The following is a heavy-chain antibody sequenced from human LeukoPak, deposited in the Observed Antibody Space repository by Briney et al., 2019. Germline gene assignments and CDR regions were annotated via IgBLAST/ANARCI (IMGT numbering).Heavy chain of an antibody. CDR3: AIGPKWELYFDY. V-gene: IGHV1-69*04. J-gene: IGHJ4*02. CDR2: IIPILGIA. CDR1: GGTFSSYA. D-gene: IGHD1-26*01. Sequence: PTASVKVSCKASGGTFSSYAISWVRQAPGQGLEWMGRIIPILGIANYAQKFQGRVTITADKSTSTAYMELSSLRSEDTAVYYCAIGPKWELYFDYWGQGTLVTVSS.